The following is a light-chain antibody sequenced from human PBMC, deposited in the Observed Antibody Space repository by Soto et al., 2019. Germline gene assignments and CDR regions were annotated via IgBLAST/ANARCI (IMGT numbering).Light chain of an antibody. Sequence: EVVLTQSPGTLSLSPGERATLSCRASQSVGIHLAWYQQKPGRAPRLLIYEASNRATGIPARFSGSGSGTDFVLTISSLEPEDFALYYCQQRYNWPPLTFGGGTKVEIK. CDR1: QSVGIH. CDR3: QQRYNWPPLT. J-gene: IGKJ4*01. V-gene: IGKV3-11*01. CDR2: EAS.